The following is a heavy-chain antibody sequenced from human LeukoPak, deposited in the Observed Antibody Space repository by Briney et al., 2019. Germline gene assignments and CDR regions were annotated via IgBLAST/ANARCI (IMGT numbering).Heavy chain of an antibody. CDR3: ARALRIGSPYFDWLSHPFDY. Sequence: GGSLRLSCAASGFTFNDYTMHWVRQAPGKGLEYVAAITSDGGSTSYANSLKGRFTISRDNSKNMLYLQMGRLSTEDMAVYYCARALRIGSPYFDWLSHPFDYWGQGALVTVSS. CDR1: GFTFNDYT. D-gene: IGHD3-9*01. J-gene: IGHJ4*02. CDR2: ITSDGGST. V-gene: IGHV3-64*01.